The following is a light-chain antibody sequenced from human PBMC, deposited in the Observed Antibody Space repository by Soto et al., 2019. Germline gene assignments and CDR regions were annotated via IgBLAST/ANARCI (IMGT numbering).Light chain of an antibody. Sequence: DIQMTQSPSALSASVGDRATITCRASQSISSWLAWYQQNPGKAPKLLIYDASSLQSVVPSRYSGSGSGTRLTLTISNLQPDDFATYCCQQYESYSLWTFGQGTQVEI. CDR3: QQYESYSLWT. V-gene: IGKV1-5*01. J-gene: IGKJ1*01. CDR2: DAS. CDR1: QSISSW.